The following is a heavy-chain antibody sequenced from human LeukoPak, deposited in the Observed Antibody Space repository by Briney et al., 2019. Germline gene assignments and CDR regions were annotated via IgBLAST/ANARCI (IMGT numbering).Heavy chain of an antibody. D-gene: IGHD2-2*01. CDR1: GFTFSSNY. J-gene: IGHJ3*02. CDR2: IYRGGST. V-gene: IGHV3-53*01. CDR3: ARDEGYCSSTSCYFGAFDI. Sequence: PGGSLRLSCAASGFTFSSNYMSWVRQAPGKGLEGVAVIYRGGSTYYTDSVKGRFTISRDNSKNTLYLQMNSLRAEDTAVYYCARDEGYCSSTSCYFGAFDIWGQGTMVTVSS.